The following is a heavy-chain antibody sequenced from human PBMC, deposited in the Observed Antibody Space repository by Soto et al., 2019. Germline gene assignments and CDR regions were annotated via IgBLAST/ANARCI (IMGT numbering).Heavy chain of an antibody. Sequence: GGSLRLSCTASGFTFNTYAMRWVRQAPGKGLEWVAVISYDGSNKYYADSVKGRFTISRDNSKNTLYLQMNSLRAEDTAVYYCAKDRLSSGWPHYGMDVWGQGTTVTVSS. D-gene: IGHD6-19*01. CDR2: ISYDGSNK. CDR1: GFTFNTYA. J-gene: IGHJ6*02. V-gene: IGHV3-30*18. CDR3: AKDRLSSGWPHYGMDV.